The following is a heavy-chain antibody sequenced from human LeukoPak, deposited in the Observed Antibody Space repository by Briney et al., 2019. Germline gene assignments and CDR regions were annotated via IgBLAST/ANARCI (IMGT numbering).Heavy chain of an antibody. CDR2: IGGSGGST. D-gene: IGHD3-22*01. V-gene: IGHV3-23*01. CDR1: GFTFSSYA. J-gene: IGHJ4*02. CDR3: AKGEEYYDSSGDTLDY. Sequence: GGSLRLSCAASGFTFSSYAMTWVRQAPGKGLEWVSAIGGSGGSTYYADSVKGRFTISRDNSKNTLYLQMNSLRAEDTAVYYCAKGEEYYDSSGDTLDYWGQGTLVTVSS.